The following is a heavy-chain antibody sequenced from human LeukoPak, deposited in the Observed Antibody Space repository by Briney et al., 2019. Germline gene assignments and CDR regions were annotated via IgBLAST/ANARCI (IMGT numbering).Heavy chain of an antibody. Sequence: GESLKISCKVSGYNFPSYWITWVRQVPGKGLEWMGRIAPSDSYTNYNSSFEGHVTMSVEKSITTVYLQWSSLKASDTAMYYCVRQPPGVYDTTQNWFDPWGQGTLVTVSS. CDR1: GYNFPSYW. J-gene: IGHJ5*02. D-gene: IGHD3-22*01. CDR2: IAPSDSYT. CDR3: VRQPPGVYDTTQNWFDP. V-gene: IGHV5-10-1*01.